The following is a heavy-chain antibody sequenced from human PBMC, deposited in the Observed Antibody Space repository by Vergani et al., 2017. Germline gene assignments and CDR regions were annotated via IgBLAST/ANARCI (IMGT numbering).Heavy chain of an antibody. J-gene: IGHJ4*02. V-gene: IGHV4-30-4*01. Sequence: QVQLQESGPGLVKPSQTLSLTCTVSGGSISSGDYYWSWIRQPPGKGLEWIGYIYYSGSTYYNPSLKSRVTISVDTSKNQFALKLSSVTAADTAVYYCARSNTVTTLPFDYWGQGTLVTVSS. CDR1: GGSISSGDYY. D-gene: IGHD4-17*01. CDR3: ARSNTVTTLPFDY. CDR2: IYYSGST.